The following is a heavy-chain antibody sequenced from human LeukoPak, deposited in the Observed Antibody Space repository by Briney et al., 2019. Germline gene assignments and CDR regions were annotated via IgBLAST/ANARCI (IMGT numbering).Heavy chain of an antibody. V-gene: IGHV3-23*01. J-gene: IGHJ6*02. CDR1: GFTFSSNA. CDR3: ARGGTMTTVTTGSNYYYYGMDV. Sequence: GGSLRLSCAASGFTFSSNAMSGVRKAPGKGLEWVSAISGIGGSTYYADSVKGRFTISRDNSKNTLYLQMNSLRAEDTAGYYCARGGTMTTVTTGSNYYYYGMDVWGQGTTVTVSS. D-gene: IGHD4-4*01. CDR2: ISGIGGST.